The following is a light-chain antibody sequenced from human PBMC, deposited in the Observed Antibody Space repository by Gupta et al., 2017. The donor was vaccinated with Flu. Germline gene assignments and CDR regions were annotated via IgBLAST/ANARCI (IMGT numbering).Light chain of an antibody. V-gene: IGLV4-69*01. J-gene: IGLJ3*02. Sequence: SRNSTDANAWDHQQPQKRPRYLMKLNSDGSQRKGDGIPGRFSGSSSGAERYLTISSLQSEDEAYYYCQTWGTGIWVFGGGTKLTVL. CDR1: SRNSTDA. CDR3: QTWGTGIWV. CDR2: LNSDGSQ.